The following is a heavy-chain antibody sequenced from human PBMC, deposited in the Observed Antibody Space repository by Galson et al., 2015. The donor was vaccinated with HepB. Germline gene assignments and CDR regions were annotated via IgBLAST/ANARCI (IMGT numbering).Heavy chain of an antibody. CDR3: ARGVLWFGSYYYYYYGMDV. CDR2: INTNTGNP. Sequence: SVKVSCKASGYTFTNYAMNWVRQAPGQGLEWMGWINTNTGNPTYAQGFTGRFVFSLDTSVSTAYLQIGSLKAEDTAVYYCARGVLWFGSYYYYYYGMDVWGQGTTVTVSS. J-gene: IGHJ6*02. CDR1: GYTFTNYA. D-gene: IGHD3-10*01. V-gene: IGHV7-4-1*01.